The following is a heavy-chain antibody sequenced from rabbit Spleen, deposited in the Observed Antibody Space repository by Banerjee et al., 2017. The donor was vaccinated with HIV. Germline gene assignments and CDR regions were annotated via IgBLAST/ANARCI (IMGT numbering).Heavy chain of an antibody. CDR3: ARDTSTSFSSYGMDL. D-gene: IGHD1-1*01. CDR1: GFSFSSSDY. CDR2: IAGSSSGFT. Sequence: QSLEESGGDLVKPGASLTLSCKASGFSFSSSDYICWVRQAPGKGLEWISCIAGSSSGFTYSATWATGRFTISKTSSTTVTLQMTSLTVADTATYFCARDTSTSFSSYGMDLWGQGTLVTVS. V-gene: IGHV1S40*01. J-gene: IGHJ6*01.